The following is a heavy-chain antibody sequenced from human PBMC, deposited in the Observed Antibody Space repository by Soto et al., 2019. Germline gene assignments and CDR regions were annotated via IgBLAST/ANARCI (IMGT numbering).Heavy chain of an antibody. CDR1: GFIFSTYA. CDR2: ISSSGDSA. D-gene: IGHD4-17*01. J-gene: IGHJ3*02. CDR3: ALPRGYGVFDAVDI. V-gene: IGHV3-23*01. Sequence: EVQLLQTGGGLVQPGGSLSLSCAASGFIFSTYAMNWVRQAPGKGLEWVSAISSSGDSAYYAESVRGRFTISRDNSINTLDLQMRSLRPEDTAVYYCALPRGYGVFDAVDIWGQGTMVTVSS.